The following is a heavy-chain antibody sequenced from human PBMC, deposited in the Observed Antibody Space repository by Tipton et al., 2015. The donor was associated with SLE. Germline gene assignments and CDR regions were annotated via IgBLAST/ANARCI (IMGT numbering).Heavy chain of an antibody. Sequence: QSGAEVKKPGSSVKVSCKASGGTFSSYAINWARQAPGQGLEWMGGIIPMFGTANYAQKFQGRVTITADESTTTAHMELSSLRSEDTAVYYCARVSGTTPGRGTFDYWGQGTLVTVSS. CDR3: ARVSGTTPGRGTFDY. CDR2: IIPMFGTA. CDR1: GGTFSSYA. V-gene: IGHV1-69*01. D-gene: IGHD1-1*01. J-gene: IGHJ4*02.